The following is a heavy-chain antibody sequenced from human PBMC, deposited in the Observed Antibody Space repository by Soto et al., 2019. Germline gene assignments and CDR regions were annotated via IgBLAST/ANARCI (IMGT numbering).Heavy chain of an antibody. CDR1: GFTVSSNY. J-gene: IGHJ4*02. Sequence: EVQLVESGGGLIQPGGSLRLSCAASGFTVSSNYMTWVRQAPGKGLEWVSAIYSGGSTYYADSVKGRFTISRDNSKNTLYLQMNSLRVEDTAVCYCARARSTAAGLFDYWGLGTLVTVSS. V-gene: IGHV3-53*01. D-gene: IGHD6-13*01. CDR2: IYSGGST. CDR3: ARARSTAAGLFDY.